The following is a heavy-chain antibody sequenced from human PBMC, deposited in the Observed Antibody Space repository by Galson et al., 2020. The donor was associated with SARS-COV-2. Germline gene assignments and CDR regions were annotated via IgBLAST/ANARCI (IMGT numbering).Heavy chain of an antibody. CDR2: ISYDGSNK. V-gene: IGHV3-30*04. Sequence: GGSLRLSCAASGFTFSSYAMHWVRQPPGKGLEWVAFISYDGSNKYYADSVKGRFTISRDNSKNTLYLQMNSLRAEDTAVYYCARPRTGYDILTGPFDYWGQGTLVTVSS. D-gene: IGHD3-9*01. CDR3: ARPRTGYDILTGPFDY. CDR1: GFTFSSYA. J-gene: IGHJ4*02.